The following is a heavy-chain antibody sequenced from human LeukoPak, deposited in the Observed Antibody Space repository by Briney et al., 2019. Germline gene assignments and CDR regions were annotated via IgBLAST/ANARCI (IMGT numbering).Heavy chain of an antibody. CDR1: GASLSAYC. Sequence: KASETLSLTCAVSGASLSAYCWSWIRQPPEKGLEWVGDIDHSGSTNYNPSLKSRVTMSIDTPKRQFSLKLTSVTAADTAVYYCATSNYYNGMDVWGQGTTVTVSS. CDR2: IDHSGST. V-gene: IGHV4-34*01. J-gene: IGHJ6*02. CDR3: ATSNYYNGMDV.